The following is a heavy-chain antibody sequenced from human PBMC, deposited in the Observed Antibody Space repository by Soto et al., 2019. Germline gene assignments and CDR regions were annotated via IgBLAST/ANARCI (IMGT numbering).Heavy chain of an antibody. J-gene: IGHJ5*02. CDR1: GFSFSSYS. V-gene: IGHV3-21*01. Sequence: EVQLVESGGGLVKPGGSLRLSCAASGFSFSSYSMNWVRQAPGKGLEWVSSISSRASHINYADSVKGRFTISRDNAKNSLYLQMNSRRDADKAVYYCARGYPGYCGGGKCYWFDPWGQGTLVNVSS. D-gene: IGHD2-15*01. CDR3: ARGYPGYCGGGKCYWFDP. CDR2: ISSRASHI.